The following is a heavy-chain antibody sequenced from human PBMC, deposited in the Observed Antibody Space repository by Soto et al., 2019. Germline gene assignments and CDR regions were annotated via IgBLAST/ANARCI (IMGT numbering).Heavy chain of an antibody. CDR1: GGTFSSYA. J-gene: IGHJ5*02. CDR2: IIPIFGTA. Sequence: ASVKVSCKASGGTFSSYAISWVRQAPGQGLEWMGGIIPIFGTANYAQKFQGRVTITADESTSTAYMELGSLRSEDTAVYYCARDTSYWFDPWGQGTLVTVSS. CDR3: ARDTSYWFDP. V-gene: IGHV1-69*13.